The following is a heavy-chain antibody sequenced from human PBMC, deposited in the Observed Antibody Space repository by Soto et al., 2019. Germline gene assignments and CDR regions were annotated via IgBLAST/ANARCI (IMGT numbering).Heavy chain of an antibody. J-gene: IGHJ4*02. CDR2: ISGSGGST. D-gene: IGHD6-13*01. Sequence: GGSLRLSCAASGFTFSSYAMSWVRQAPGKGLEWVSAISGSGGSTYYADSVKGRFTISRDNSKNTLYLQMNSPRAEDTAVYYCAKENGYSSSWFEFDYWGQGTLVTVSS. CDR3: AKENGYSSSWFEFDY. V-gene: IGHV3-23*01. CDR1: GFTFSSYA.